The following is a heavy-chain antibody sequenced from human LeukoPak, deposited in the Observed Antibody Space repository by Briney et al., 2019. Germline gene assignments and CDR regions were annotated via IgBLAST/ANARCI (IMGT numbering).Heavy chain of an antibody. D-gene: IGHD3-3*01. J-gene: IGHJ4*02. CDR3: AKWSGNRPLYYFDY. Sequence: GTSLRLSCATSGFTFTCCGMHWVRQASGKGLEWVAAISSSDGNSKYYADSVKGRFTISRDNSKDTVYLQMNSLRADDTAVYYCAKWSGNRPLYYFDYWGQGTLVTVSS. V-gene: IGHV3-30*18. CDR2: ISSSDGNSK. CDR1: GFTFTCCG.